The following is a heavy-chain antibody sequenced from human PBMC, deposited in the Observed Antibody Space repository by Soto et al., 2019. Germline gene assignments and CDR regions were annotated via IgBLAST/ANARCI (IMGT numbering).Heavy chain of an antibody. V-gene: IGHV3-48*01. J-gene: IGHJ4*02. CDR2: ISSSSSTI. CDR3: ARDSGYCSGGSCYSESFDY. D-gene: IGHD2-15*01. CDR1: GFTFSSYS. Sequence: GGSLRLSCAASGFTFSSYSMNWVRQAPGKGLEWVSYISSSSSTIYYADSVKGRFTISRDNAKNSLYLQMNSLRAEDTAVYYCARDSGYCSGGSCYSESFDYWGQGTLVTVSS.